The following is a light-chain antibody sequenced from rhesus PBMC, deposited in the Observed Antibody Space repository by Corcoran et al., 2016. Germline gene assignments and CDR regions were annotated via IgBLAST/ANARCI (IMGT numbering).Light chain of an antibody. V-gene: IGKV3-24*01. CDR2: GAS. J-gene: IGKJ2*01. CDR3: LQHSDWPHS. Sequence: EIVMTQSPATLSLSPGERATLSCRAGQSVSSSLAWYQRRPGQAPRLLIYGASYRATGIPDRFSGSGSGTDFTLTISSLEPEDVAVYYCLQHSDWPHSFGQGTKVEIK. CDR1: QSVSSS.